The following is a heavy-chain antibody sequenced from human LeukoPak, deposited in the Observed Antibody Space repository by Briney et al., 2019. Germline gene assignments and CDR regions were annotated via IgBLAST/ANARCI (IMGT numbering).Heavy chain of an antibody. CDR1: GYTFTSYD. CDR3: ASWGIRYYDFWSGQPYYYYYYMDV. CDR2: MNPNSGNT. D-gene: IGHD3-3*01. V-gene: IGHV1-8*03. Sequence: ASVKVPCKASGYTFTSYDINWVRQATGQGLEWMGWMNPNSGNTGYAQKFQGRVTITRNTSISTAYMELGSLRSEDTAVYYCASWGIRYYDFWSGQPYYYYYYMDVWGKGTTVTVSS. J-gene: IGHJ6*03.